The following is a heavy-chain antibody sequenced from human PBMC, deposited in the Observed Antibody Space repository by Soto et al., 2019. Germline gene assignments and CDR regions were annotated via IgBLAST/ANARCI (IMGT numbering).Heavy chain of an antibody. V-gene: IGHV1-69*01. CDR1: GGTFSSYA. Sequence: QVQLVQSGAEVKKPGSSVKVSCKASGGTFSSYAISWVRQAPGQGLEWMGGIIPIFGTANYAQKFQGRVTITADEYTSKAYVELSSVSSEDTAEYYGARADFWSGYSEHFQHWGQGSLVTVFS. CDR3: ARADFWSGYSEHFQH. J-gene: IGHJ1*01. D-gene: IGHD3-3*01. CDR2: IIPIFGTA.